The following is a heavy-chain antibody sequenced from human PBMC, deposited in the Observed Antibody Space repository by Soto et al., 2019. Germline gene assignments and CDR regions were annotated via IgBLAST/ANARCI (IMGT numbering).Heavy chain of an antibody. Sequence: WSLRHSCAAAGFNVGAFAVNWVRQAPGKGLEWVSGISVSDAFIYYADSVRGRFSISRDASENILYLQMNSLRVDDTALYYCTRETVAGITGLDYWGPGTLVTVSS. D-gene: IGHD1-20*01. CDR1: GFNVGAFA. V-gene: IGHV3-23*01. CDR2: ISVSDAFI. CDR3: TRETVAGITGLDY. J-gene: IGHJ4*02.